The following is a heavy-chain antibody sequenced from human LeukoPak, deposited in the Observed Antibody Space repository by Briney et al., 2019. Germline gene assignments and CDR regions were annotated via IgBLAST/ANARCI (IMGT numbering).Heavy chain of an antibody. V-gene: IGHV3-7*01. CDR3: ARIGYSSSSFDY. J-gene: IGHJ4*02. CDR2: IKQDGSDK. D-gene: IGHD6-6*01. CDR1: GFTFSNYW. Sequence: GGSLRLSCAASGFTFSNYWMIWVLQAPGKGLEWVANIKQDGSDKNYVDSLKGRFTISRDNAKNSLYLQMNSLRAEDTAVYYCARIGYSSSSFDYWGQGTLVTVSS.